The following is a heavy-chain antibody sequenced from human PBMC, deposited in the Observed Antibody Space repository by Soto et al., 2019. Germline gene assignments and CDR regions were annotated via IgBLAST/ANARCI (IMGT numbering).Heavy chain of an antibody. CDR3: AKDAPGSGWLSDY. J-gene: IGHJ4*02. Sequence: EVQLLESGGGLVQPGGSLRLSCAASGFTFSIYAMSWVRQVPGKGLEWVSTISGNGGTSYADFVRGRFTISRDNSKSTLDLQMNSLRVDDTAMYYCAKDAPGSGWLSDYWGQGTLVTVSS. CDR1: GFTFSIYA. V-gene: IGHV3-23*01. CDR2: ISGNGGT. D-gene: IGHD3-22*01.